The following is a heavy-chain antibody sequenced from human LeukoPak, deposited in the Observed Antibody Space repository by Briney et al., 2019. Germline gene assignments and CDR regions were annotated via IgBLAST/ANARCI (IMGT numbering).Heavy chain of an antibody. D-gene: IGHD3-3*01. J-gene: IGHJ4*02. CDR3: ARGGYYGSGRYYFDS. V-gene: IGHV3-74*01. CDR1: GFTFSSYE. Sequence: PGGSLRLSCAASGFTFSSYEMNWVRQAPGKGLVWASRIKSDGSNTNYADSVKGRFTISRDNAKNTLHLQMNSLRAEDTAVYYCARGGYYGSGRYYFDSWGQGTLVTVSS. CDR2: IKSDGSNT.